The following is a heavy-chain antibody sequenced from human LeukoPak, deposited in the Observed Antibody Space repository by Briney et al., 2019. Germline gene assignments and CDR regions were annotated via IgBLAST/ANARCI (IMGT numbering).Heavy chain of an antibody. CDR3: ARLTPAYCGGDCVDY. CDR1: GGSISSGGYY. V-gene: IGHV4-31*03. J-gene: IGHJ4*02. D-gene: IGHD2-21*02. Sequence: SETLSLTCTVSGGSISSGGYYWSWIRQHPGKGLEWIGYIYYSGSTRYTTSLNSRLTIPRDTSTNQFSLRLSSVTAADTAVYYCARLTPAYCGGDCVDYWGQGTLVTVSS. CDR2: IYYSGST.